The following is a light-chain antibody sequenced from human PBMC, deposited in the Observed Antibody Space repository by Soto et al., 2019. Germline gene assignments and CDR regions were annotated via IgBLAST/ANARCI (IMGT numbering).Light chain of an antibody. V-gene: IGLV2-14*03. CDR3: ASYASSNTVL. Sequence: QSVLTQPASVSGSPGQSITISCTGTSSDIGGYNYVSWYQQHPGKAPKLMIYDASDRPSGVSNRFSGSKSGNTASLTISGLQAEDEADYYCASYASSNTVLFCGGTNVTV. CDR1: SSDIGGYNY. J-gene: IGLJ2*01. CDR2: DAS.